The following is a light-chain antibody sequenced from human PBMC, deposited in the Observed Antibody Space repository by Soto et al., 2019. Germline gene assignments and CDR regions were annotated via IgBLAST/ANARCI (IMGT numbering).Light chain of an antibody. CDR1: QTISSW. CDR2: NAS. V-gene: IGKV1-5*03. CDR3: QHYNSYSEA. Sequence: QMTQSPSTLSGSVGDRVTITCRASQTISSWLAWYQQKPGKAPKLLIYNASTLKSGVPSRFSGSGSGTEFTLTISRLQPDDFATYYCQHYNSYSEAFGQGTKV. J-gene: IGKJ1*01.